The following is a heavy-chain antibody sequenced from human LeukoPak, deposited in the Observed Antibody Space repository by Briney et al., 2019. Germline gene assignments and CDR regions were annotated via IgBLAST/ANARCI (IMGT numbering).Heavy chain of an antibody. CDR3: ARHPENSYNSSWYPSYYFDY. V-gene: IGHV4-59*08. Sequence: SETLSLTCTASGGSISSYYWSWIRQPPGKGLERIGYIYYSGSTNYNPSLKSRVTISVDTSKNQFSLKLSSVTAADTAVYYCARHPENSYNSSWYPSYYFDYWGQGTLVTVSS. CDR2: IYYSGST. J-gene: IGHJ4*02. D-gene: IGHD6-13*01. CDR1: GGSISSYY.